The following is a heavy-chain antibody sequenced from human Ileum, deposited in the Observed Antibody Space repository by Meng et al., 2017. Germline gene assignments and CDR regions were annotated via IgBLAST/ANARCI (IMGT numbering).Heavy chain of an antibody. CDR2: TYYNGSP. D-gene: IGHD3-10*01. CDR1: GGSFSSDNYY. V-gene: IGHV4-30-4*01. Sequence: QVQLQESGPGLVKPSQTLSLTCSVSGGSFSSDNYYWTWIRQTPGKGLEWIGLTYYNGSPFYNPSLRSRATISVDTSKDQFSLKLTSVTAADTAVYYCARERRHYYGSGSFDYWGQGILVTVSS. J-gene: IGHJ4*02. CDR3: ARERRHYYGSGSFDY.